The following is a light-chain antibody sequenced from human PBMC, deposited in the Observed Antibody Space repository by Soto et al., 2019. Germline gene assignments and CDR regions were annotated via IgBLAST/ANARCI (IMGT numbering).Light chain of an antibody. J-gene: IGLJ2*01. CDR1: SSDIGAYNY. V-gene: IGLV2-14*01. CDR2: GVT. CDR3: SSYTTSSTLG. Sequence: QSALTQPASVSGSPGQSITISCTGTSSDIGAYNYVSWYQQHPGKAPKLMIYGVTNRPSGVSNRFSGSKSGNTASLTISGIQAEYEADYYCSSYTTSSTLGFGGGTQLTVL.